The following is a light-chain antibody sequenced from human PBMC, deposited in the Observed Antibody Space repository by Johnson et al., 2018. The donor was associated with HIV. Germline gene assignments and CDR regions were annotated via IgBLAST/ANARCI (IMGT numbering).Light chain of an antibody. Sequence: QSVLTQPPSVSAAPGQKVTISCSGSSSNIGNNYVSWYQQLPGTAPTLLIYENNKRPSGIPDRFSGSKYGTSATLGITGLQTGDEAGYYCGTWDSSLSAYVFGTGTKVTVL. V-gene: IGLV1-51*02. CDR1: SSNIGNNY. CDR2: ENN. J-gene: IGLJ1*01. CDR3: GTWDSSLSAYV.